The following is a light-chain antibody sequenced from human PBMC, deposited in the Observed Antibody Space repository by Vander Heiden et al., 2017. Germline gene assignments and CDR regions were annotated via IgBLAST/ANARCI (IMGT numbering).Light chain of an antibody. V-gene: IGLV1-47*01. CDR2: RKN. Sequence: QSVLPETTTASGFPGPKVTISCSGSSYNIGSNDVYWYQQQPGAAPKLLIYRKNQQPSGVPGRFSGSKCVTSAPMSISGLRSEDEADYYSAAWDDSLRLRVFGGGTKLTVL. J-gene: IGLJ2*01. CDR1: SYNIGSND. CDR3: AAWDDSLRLRV.